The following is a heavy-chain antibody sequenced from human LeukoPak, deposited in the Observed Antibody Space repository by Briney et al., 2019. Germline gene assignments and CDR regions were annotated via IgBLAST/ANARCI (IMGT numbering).Heavy chain of an antibody. D-gene: IGHD1-26*01. CDR1: GGSISSYY. Sequence: SETLSLTCTVSGGSISSYYWSWIRQPPGKGLEWIGYMYYSGNTNYNPSLKSRVTISVDTSKNQFSLNLSSVTAADTAVYYCARSYPDYWGQGTLVTVSS. V-gene: IGHV4-59*12. J-gene: IGHJ4*02. CDR3: ARSYPDY. CDR2: MYYSGNT.